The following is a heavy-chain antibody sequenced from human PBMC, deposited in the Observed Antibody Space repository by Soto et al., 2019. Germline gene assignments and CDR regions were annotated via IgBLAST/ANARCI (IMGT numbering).Heavy chain of an antibody. D-gene: IGHD3-10*01. J-gene: IGHJ5*02. CDR3: ESQSLSGTFYP. V-gene: IGHV5-51*01. CDR2: VYPGDSET. Sequence: GDPLKVYRRSFGCTSAGYWGAWVSQMPGKGLEWMGIVYPGDSETRYNSSFQGRVTISADKSISTAYLQWSSLKTSDTAMYYCESQSLSGTFYPGGQGTLGTV. CDR1: GCTSAGYW.